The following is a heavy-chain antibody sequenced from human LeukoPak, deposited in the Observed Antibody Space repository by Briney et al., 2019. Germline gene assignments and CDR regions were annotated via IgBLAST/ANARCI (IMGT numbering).Heavy chain of an antibody. Sequence: SETLCLTCAVSAASISNYYWSWIRQAPGKGLEWIGYISTSGSTNYNPSLKSRVSISLDTSKNRFSLNLSFVTAADTAVYYCASPRSGYRYTFDYWGQGALVTVSS. V-gene: IGHV4-4*09. J-gene: IGHJ4*02. CDR1: AASISNYY. CDR3: ASPRSGYRYTFDY. D-gene: IGHD3-22*01. CDR2: ISTSGST.